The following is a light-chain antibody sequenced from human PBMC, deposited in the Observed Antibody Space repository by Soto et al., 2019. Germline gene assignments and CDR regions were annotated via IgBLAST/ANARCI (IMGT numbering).Light chain of an antibody. CDR1: QSLLHSNGYNY. Sequence: DIVMTQSPLSLPVTPGEPASISCRSSQSLLHSNGYNYLDWYLQKPGQSPQLLIYLGSNRASGVADRLSGSGSGTDFTLKISRVEAEDVGVYYCMQALQAPTFGQGTKLEIK. V-gene: IGKV2-28*01. CDR2: LGS. CDR3: MQALQAPT. J-gene: IGKJ2*01.